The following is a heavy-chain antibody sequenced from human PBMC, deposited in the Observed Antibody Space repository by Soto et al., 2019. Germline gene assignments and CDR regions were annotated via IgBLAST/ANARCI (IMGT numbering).Heavy chain of an antibody. D-gene: IGHD3-10*01. CDR3: ARENKMVRGVIIRNLSGYYYYGMDV. Sequence: ASVKVSCKASGGTFSSYAISWVRQAPGQGLEWMGGIIPIFGTANYAQKFQGRVTITADKSTSTAYMELSSLRSEDTAVYYCARENKMVRGVIIRNLSGYYYYGMDVWGQGTTVTVSS. J-gene: IGHJ6*02. V-gene: IGHV1-69*06. CDR1: GGTFSSYA. CDR2: IIPIFGTA.